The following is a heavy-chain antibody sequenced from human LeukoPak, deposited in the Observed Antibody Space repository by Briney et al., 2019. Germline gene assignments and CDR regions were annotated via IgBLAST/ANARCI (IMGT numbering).Heavy chain of an antibody. CDR1: GFTFSSYA. J-gene: IGHJ4*02. D-gene: IGHD6-19*01. CDR2: ISGSGGST. Sequence: GGSLRLSCAASGFTFSSYAMSWVRQAPGKGLEWVSAISGSGGSTYYADSVKGRFTISRDNAKNSLYLHMDSLRAEDTAVYYCARDNSGWYPDYWGQGTLVTVSS. V-gene: IGHV3-23*01. CDR3: ARDNSGWYPDY.